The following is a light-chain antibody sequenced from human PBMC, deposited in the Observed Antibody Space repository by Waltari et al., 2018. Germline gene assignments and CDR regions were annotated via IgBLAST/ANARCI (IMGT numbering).Light chain of an antibody. J-gene: IGLJ1*01. Sequence: QSALTQPASVSGSPGQSITISCTGTSSDVGNYNLVSWYQQHPGKAPKLRIYEVSQRPAGVSNRFSGSTSGNTASLTISGLQPEDETDYYCCSYAGHSTYVFGTGTKVTVV. CDR1: SSDVGNYNL. CDR2: EVS. V-gene: IGLV2-23*02. CDR3: CSYAGHSTYV.